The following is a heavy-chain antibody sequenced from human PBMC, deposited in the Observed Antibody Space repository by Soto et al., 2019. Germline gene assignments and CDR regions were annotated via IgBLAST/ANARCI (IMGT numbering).Heavy chain of an antibody. CDR1: GASVSSNSYY. V-gene: IGHV4-61*01. CDR2: TDYSGSA. CDR3: ARADRQYCSVSTCYIFDY. Sequence: SETLSLTCIVSGASVSSNSYYWTWIRQPPGKGLEWIGYTDYSGSAKYNPSLKSRVTISVDTSKNQFSLRVSSVTAADTAMYYCARADRQYCSVSTCYIFDYWGQGTQVTVSS. J-gene: IGHJ4*02. D-gene: IGHD2-2*02.